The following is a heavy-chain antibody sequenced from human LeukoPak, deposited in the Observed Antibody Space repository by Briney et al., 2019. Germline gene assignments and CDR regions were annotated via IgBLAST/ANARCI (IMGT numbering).Heavy chain of an antibody. CDR1: GFTFSDFY. CDR3: ARVHCSGGGCSS. J-gene: IGHJ4*02. D-gene: IGHD2-15*01. Sequence: GGSLRLSCAASGFTFSDFYMSWIRQAPGKGLEFISYISGGGDTIFYADSVKGRFTISRDNAKNSLYLQMNSLRAEDTADYYCARVHCSGGGCSSWGQGTLVTVSS. V-gene: IGHV3-11*01. CDR2: ISGGGDTI.